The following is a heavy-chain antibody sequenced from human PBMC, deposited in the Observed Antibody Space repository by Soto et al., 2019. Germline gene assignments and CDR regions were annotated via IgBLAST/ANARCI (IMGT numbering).Heavy chain of an antibody. Sequence: GESLKISCKGSGYSFTSYWISWVRQMPGKGLEWMGSIDPSDSYTNYSPSFQGHVTISADKSISTAYLQWSSLKASDTAMYYCARHLRGYCSGGSCYSNYYYGMDVWGQGTTVTVSS. CDR2: IDPSDSYT. J-gene: IGHJ6*02. V-gene: IGHV5-10-1*01. D-gene: IGHD2-15*01. CDR1: GYSFTSYW. CDR3: ARHLRGYCSGGSCYSNYYYGMDV.